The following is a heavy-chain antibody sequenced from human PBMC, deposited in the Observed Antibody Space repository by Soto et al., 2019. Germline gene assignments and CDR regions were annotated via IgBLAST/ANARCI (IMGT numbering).Heavy chain of an antibody. CDR3: ARDFTPHWLVPGYYGMDV. D-gene: IGHD6-19*01. J-gene: IGHJ6*02. CDR1: GFTFSNYA. V-gene: IGHV3-23*01. Sequence: EVQLLESGGGLIQPGGSLRLSCAASGFTFSNYAMSWVRQAPGKGLEWVSAISGSGGSTYYADSVKGRFTVSRDNSKNTLYLEISSLRAADTALYYCARDFTPHWLVPGYYGMDVWGQGTSVIVSS. CDR2: ISGSGGST.